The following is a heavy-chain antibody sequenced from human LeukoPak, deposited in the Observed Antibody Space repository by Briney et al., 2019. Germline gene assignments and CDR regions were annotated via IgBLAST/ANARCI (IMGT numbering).Heavy chain of an antibody. CDR1: GFTFSSYA. CDR3: AKGDTLAAAGNPRYFDY. CDR2: ISGSGGST. D-gene: IGHD6-13*01. V-gene: IGHV3-23*01. J-gene: IGHJ4*02. Sequence: PGGSLRLSCAASGFTFSSYAMSWVRQAPGKGLEWVSAISGSGGSTYYADSVKGRFTISRDNSKNTLYLQMNSLRAEDTAVYYCAKGDTLAAAGNPRYFDYWGQGTLVTVSS.